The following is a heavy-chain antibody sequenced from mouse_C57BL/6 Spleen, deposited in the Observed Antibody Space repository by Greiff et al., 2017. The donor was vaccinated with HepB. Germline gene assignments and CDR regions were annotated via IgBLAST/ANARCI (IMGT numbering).Heavy chain of an antibody. Sequence: VQLQQSGAELVKPGASVKISCKASGYAFSSYWMNWVKQRPGKGLEWIGQIYPGAGDTNYNGKFKGKATLTAGKSSSTAYMQLSSLTSDDSAVFFSATSGYDYGSSSAWFAYWGQGTLVTVSA. CDR1: GYAFSSYW. CDR2: IYPGAGDT. J-gene: IGHJ3*01. V-gene: IGHV1-80*01. CDR3: ATSGYDYGSSSAWFAY. D-gene: IGHD1-1*01.